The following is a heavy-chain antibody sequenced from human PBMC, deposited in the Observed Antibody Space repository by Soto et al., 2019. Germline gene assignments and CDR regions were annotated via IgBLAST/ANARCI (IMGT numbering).Heavy chain of an antibody. CDR2: ISGSGGST. V-gene: IGHV3-23*01. CDR3: AKGSGGIAVAGNDAFDI. Sequence: GGSLRLSCAASGFTFSSYAMSWVRQAPGKGLEWVSAISGSGGSTYYADSVKGRFTISRDNPKNTLYLQMNSLRAEDTAVYYCAKGSGGIAVAGNDAFDIWGQGTMVTVSS. J-gene: IGHJ3*02. CDR1: GFTFSSYA. D-gene: IGHD6-19*01.